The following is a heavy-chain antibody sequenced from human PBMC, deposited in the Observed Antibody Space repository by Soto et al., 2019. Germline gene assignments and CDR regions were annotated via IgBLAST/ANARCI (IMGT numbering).Heavy chain of an antibody. CDR3: AREFTVTTLRSLPDPDAFDI. CDR2: IIPIFGTA. D-gene: IGHD4-4*01. Sequence: SVKVSCKASGCTFSSYAISCVRQAPGQVLEWMGGIIPIFGTANYAQKFQGRVTITADESTSTAYMELSSLRSEDTAVYYCAREFTVTTLRSLPDPDAFDIWGQGTMVTVS. J-gene: IGHJ3*02. V-gene: IGHV1-69*13. CDR1: GCTFSSYA.